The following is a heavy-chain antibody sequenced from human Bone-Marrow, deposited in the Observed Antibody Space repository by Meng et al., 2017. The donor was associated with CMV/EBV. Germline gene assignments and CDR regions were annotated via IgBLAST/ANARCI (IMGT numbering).Heavy chain of an antibody. D-gene: IGHD3-16*01. Sequence: GESLKISCAASGFTFSSYWMSWVRQAPGKGLEWVANIKQDGSEKYYVDSVKGRFTISRDNAKNSLYLQMNSLRAEDTAVYYCMRGFWGPWRQGTLVTGSS. CDR2: IKQDGSEK. J-gene: IGHJ5*02. CDR1: GFTFSSYW. V-gene: IGHV3-7*01. CDR3: MRGFWGP.